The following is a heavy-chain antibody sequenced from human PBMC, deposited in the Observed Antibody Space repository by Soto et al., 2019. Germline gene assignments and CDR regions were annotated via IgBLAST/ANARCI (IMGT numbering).Heavy chain of an antibody. V-gene: IGHV3-30*18. CDR3: AKDPSWSLVYYFDY. D-gene: IGHD6-13*01. CDR2: ISYDGSNK. J-gene: IGHJ4*02. CDR1: GFTFSSYG. Sequence: GGSLRLSCAASGFTFSSYGMHWVRQAPGKGLEWVAVISYDGSNKYYADSVKGRFTISRDKSKNTLYLQMNSLRAEDTAVYYCAKDPSWSLVYYFDYWGQGTLVTVSS.